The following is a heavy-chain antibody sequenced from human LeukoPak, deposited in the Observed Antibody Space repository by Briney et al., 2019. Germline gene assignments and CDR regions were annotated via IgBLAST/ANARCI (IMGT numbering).Heavy chain of an antibody. D-gene: IGHD3-16*01. Sequence: GRSLRLSCAASGFTFDDYAMHWVRQAPGKGLEWVSGISWNSGSIGYADSVKGRFTISRDNAKNSLYLQMNSLRAEDMALYYCAKEGGGAGGYFDYWGQGTLVTVSS. CDR1: GFTFDDYA. CDR3: AKEGGGAGGYFDY. V-gene: IGHV3-9*03. CDR2: ISWNSGSI. J-gene: IGHJ4*02.